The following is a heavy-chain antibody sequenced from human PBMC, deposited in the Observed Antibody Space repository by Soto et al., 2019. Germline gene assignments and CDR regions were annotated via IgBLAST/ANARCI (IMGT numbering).Heavy chain of an antibody. CDR3: ARVGPWVPYYYDSSPYTFENWFDP. D-gene: IGHD3-22*01. CDR1: GGSISSYY. CDR2: IYTSGST. V-gene: IGHV4-4*07. Sequence: SETLSLTCTVSGGSISSYYWSWIRQPAGKGLQWIGRIYTSGSTNYNPSLKSRVTMSVDTSKNQFSLKLSSVTAADTAVYYCARVGPWVPYYYDSSPYTFENWFDPWGQGTLVTGS. J-gene: IGHJ5*02.